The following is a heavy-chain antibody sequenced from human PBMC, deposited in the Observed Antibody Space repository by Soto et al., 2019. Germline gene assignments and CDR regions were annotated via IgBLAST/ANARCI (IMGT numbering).Heavy chain of an antibody. CDR2: IYYTGNT. D-gene: IGHD6-19*01. V-gene: IGHV4-31*03. Sequence: QVQLQESGPELVKPSQTLSLTCTVSGGSISSNGHYWTWIRQHPGKGLEWIAYIYYTGNTYYNPSLKSRLSISVDTSKNQFSLNLRSVTAADTAVYYCAREQWGSDSWGQGTLVTVCS. CDR3: AREQWGSDS. J-gene: IGHJ4*02. CDR1: GGSISSNGHY.